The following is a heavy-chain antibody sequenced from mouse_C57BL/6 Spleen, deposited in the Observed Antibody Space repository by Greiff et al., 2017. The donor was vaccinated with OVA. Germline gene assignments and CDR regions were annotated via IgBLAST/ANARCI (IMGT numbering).Heavy chain of an antibody. V-gene: IGHV3-6*01. CDR1: GYSITSGYY. D-gene: IGHD2-4*01. J-gene: IGHJ2*01. CDR3: AREGFYYDYDADY. Sequence: ESGPGLVKPSQSLSLTCSVTGYSITSGYYWNWIRQFPGNKLEWMGYISYDGSNNYNPSLKNRISITRDTSKNQFFLKLNSVTTEDTATYYCAREGFYYDYDADYWGQGTTLTVSS. CDR2: ISYDGSN.